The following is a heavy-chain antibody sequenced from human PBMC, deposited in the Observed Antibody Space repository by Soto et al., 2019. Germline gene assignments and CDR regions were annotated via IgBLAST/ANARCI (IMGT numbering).Heavy chain of an antibody. J-gene: IGHJ5*02. V-gene: IGHV2-26*04. CDR2: IFSNDEK. D-gene: IGHD6-13*01. CDR3: ASTYSTSWYWFDP. CDR1: GFSLSNAGLG. Sequence: QVTVKESGPVLVQPTETLTLTCTVSGFSLSNAGLGVSWIRQPPGKALEWLAHIFSNDEKSYSTALKSRLTISKDTSKSQVVLTMTNMDTVDTVTYYCASTYSTSWYWFDPWGQGTLVTVSP.